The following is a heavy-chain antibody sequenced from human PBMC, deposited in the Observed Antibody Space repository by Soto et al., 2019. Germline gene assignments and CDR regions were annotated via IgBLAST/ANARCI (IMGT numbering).Heavy chain of an antibody. CDR3: AKISRTNYYDSSGYRDYFDY. CDR1: GFTFSSYA. Sequence: PGGSLRLSCAASGFTFSSYAMSWVRQAPGKGLEWVSAISGSGGSTYYADSVKGRFTISRDNSKNTLYLQMNSLRAEDTAVYYCAKISRTNYYDSSGYRDYFDYWGQGTLVTVSS. J-gene: IGHJ4*02. D-gene: IGHD3-22*01. CDR2: ISGSGGST. V-gene: IGHV3-23*01.